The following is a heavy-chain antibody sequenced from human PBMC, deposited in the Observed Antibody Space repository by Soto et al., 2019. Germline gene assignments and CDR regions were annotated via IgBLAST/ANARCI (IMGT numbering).Heavy chain of an antibody. CDR2: ISDSSSTI. J-gene: IGHJ4*02. V-gene: IGHV3-48*01. CDR1: GFTFSTYN. D-gene: IGHD3-22*01. CDR3: ARDDSPYYDDSSGYHFDY. Sequence: EVQLVESGGGLVQPGGSLRLSCAASGFTFSTYNMNWVRQAPGKGLEWVSYISDSSSTIHYADSVKGRFTISRDNAKNSLYLQLNSLRAEDTAVYYCARDDSPYYDDSSGYHFDYWGQGALVTVSS.